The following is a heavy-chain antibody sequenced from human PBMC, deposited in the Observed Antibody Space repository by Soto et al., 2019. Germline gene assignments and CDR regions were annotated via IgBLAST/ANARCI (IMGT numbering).Heavy chain of an antibody. CDR3: AHRGRNCSGNSCYPYFDY. Sequence: SGPTAGEPTQTLTLTCTFSGFSLSTSGVGVGWIRQPPGKALEWLALIYWDDDKRYSPSLKSRLTISKDTSKNQVVLAVTNLDPADTATYYCAHRGRNCSGNSCYPYFDYWGPGTLVTVAS. CDR1: GFSLSTSGVG. CDR2: IYWDDDK. V-gene: IGHV2-5*02. J-gene: IGHJ4*02. D-gene: IGHD2-15*01.